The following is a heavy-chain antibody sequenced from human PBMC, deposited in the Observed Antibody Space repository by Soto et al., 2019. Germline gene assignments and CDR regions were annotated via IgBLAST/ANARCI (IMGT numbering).Heavy chain of an antibody. V-gene: IGHV4-34*01. CDR1: GGSFSGYY. D-gene: IGHD2-8*02. Sequence: SETLSLTCAVYGGSFSGYYWSWISQPPGKGLEWIGEINHSGSTNYNPSLKSRVTISVDTSKNQFSLKLSSVTAADTAVYYCARGGVVYAIRYYYYYGMDVWGQGTTVTVSS. CDR3: ARGGVVYAIRYYYYYGMDV. J-gene: IGHJ6*02. CDR2: INHSGST.